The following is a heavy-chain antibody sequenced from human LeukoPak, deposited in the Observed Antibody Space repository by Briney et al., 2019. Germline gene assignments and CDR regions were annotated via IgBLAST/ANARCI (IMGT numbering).Heavy chain of an antibody. D-gene: IGHD3-3*01. Sequence: SVKVSCKASGGTFSSYAISWVRQAPGQGLEWMGGIIPIFGTANYAQKFQGRVTITADESTSTAYMELSSLRSEDTAVYYCATDQGAFGVIISGVWGKGTTVTVSS. CDR2: IIPIFGTA. J-gene: IGHJ6*04. V-gene: IGHV1-69*13. CDR1: GGTFSSYA. CDR3: ATDQGAFGVIISGV.